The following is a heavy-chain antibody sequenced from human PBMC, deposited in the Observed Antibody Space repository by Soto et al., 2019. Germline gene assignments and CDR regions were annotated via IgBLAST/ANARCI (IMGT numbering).Heavy chain of an antibody. CDR2: MYNTGST. CDR1: GVSISGYY. Sequence: PSETLSLSCPLSGVSISGYYWSWILQTPGEGLEWIGYMYNTGSTVYNPSFKSRVTISVDTSKNQFSLKLNSVTAADTAVYYCARDLWGYCGTDCYPLDVWGQGTTVT. V-gene: IGHV4-59*01. CDR3: ARDLWGYCGTDCYPLDV. D-gene: IGHD2-21*02. J-gene: IGHJ6*02.